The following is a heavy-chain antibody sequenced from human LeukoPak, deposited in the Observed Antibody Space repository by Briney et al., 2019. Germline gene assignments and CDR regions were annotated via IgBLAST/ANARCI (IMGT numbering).Heavy chain of an antibody. CDR1: GGSISSNSYY. Sequence: SETLSLTCTVSGGSISSNSYYWGWIRQPPGKGLEWIGTIFYSGSTYYNPSLKSRVTISVDTSKNQFSVKLSSVTAADTAAYYCARHRGIAYFDYWGQGTLVTVSS. CDR2: IFYSGST. D-gene: IGHD1-26*01. V-gene: IGHV4-39*01. CDR3: ARHRGIAYFDY. J-gene: IGHJ4*02.